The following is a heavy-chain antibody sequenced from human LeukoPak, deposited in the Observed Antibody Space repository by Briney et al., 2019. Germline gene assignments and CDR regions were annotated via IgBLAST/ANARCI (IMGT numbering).Heavy chain of an antibody. CDR3: TSARTSWYDRDAFDI. Sequence: HSGGTLRLSCIASGFIFGDYAMSWVRPGQGKGLECVGFIRTEAYGGTTEYAASVKGGFTISRDDYKSIAYLQMSSLKTEDTAMYYCTSARTSWYDRDAFDIWGQGTMVTVSS. CDR1: GFIFGDYA. D-gene: IGHD6-13*01. J-gene: IGHJ3*02. CDR2: IRTEAYGGTT. V-gene: IGHV3-49*04.